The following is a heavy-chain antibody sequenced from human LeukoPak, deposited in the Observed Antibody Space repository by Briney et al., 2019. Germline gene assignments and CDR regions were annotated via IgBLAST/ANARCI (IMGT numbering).Heavy chain of an antibody. Sequence: ASVKVSCKVSGYTLTELSMHWVRHPPGKGLEWMGGFDPEDGETIYAQKFQGRVTMTEDTSTDTAYMELSSLRSEDTAVYYCATVGYYDSSGYRDYWGQGTLVTVSS. CDR1: GYTLTELS. D-gene: IGHD3-22*01. CDR2: FDPEDGET. CDR3: ATVGYYDSSGYRDY. J-gene: IGHJ4*02. V-gene: IGHV1-24*01.